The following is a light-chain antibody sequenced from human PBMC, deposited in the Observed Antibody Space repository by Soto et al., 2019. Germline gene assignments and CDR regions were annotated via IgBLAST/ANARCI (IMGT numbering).Light chain of an antibody. V-gene: IGKV3-20*01. CDR2: AAS. CDR3: QQYGNSPWT. CDR1: QSISSNY. J-gene: IGKJ1*01. Sequence: EIVLTQSPGTLSLSPGERATLSCRASQSISSNYLAWCQQKPGQAPRLLIYAASSRATGIPDRFSGSGSGTDFTLIISRLEPEDFAVYYCQQYGNSPWTFGQGTKVEI.